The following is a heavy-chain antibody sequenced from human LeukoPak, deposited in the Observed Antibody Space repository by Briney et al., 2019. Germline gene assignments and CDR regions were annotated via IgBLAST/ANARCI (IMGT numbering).Heavy chain of an antibody. CDR1: EATFTGYY. CDR3: ATVHCTRSNCYEDYYHGMDG. CDR2: VNPNIGVA. D-gene: IGHD2-2*01. J-gene: IGHJ6*02. V-gene: IGHV1-2*02. Sequence: ASPRLSCTASEATFTGYYIGWVRYARAQGLEWIGWVNPNIGVAAYAPGSPGRVTITRDTSLSTAYLELRGLRSDDTAVHYCATVHCTRSNCYEDYYHGMDGWGQGTTVTV.